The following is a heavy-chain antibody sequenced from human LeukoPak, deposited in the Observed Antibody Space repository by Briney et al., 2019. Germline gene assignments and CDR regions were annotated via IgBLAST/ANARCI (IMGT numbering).Heavy chain of an antibody. CDR1: GFTCSDYA. CDR3: ARDQEGFDY. J-gene: IGHJ4*02. V-gene: IGHV3-23*01. Sequence: PGGSLRLSCAASGFTCSDYAMTWVRQVPGKGLEWLSSISGRGGNTFYADSVKARFIVYRDNSRNTVHLHLTSLRVEDTAVYYCARDQEGFDYWGQGTLVTVSS. CDR2: ISGRGGNT.